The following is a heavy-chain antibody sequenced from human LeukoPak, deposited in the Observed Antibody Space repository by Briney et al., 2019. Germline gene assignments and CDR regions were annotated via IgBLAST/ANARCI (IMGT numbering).Heavy chain of an antibody. Sequence: ASVKVSCKASGYTFTGYYMHWVRQAPGQGLEWMGWINPNSGGTNYAQKFQGRVTMTRDTSISTAYMELSRLRSDDTAVYYCAGPRSGLIMDNWFDPWGQGTLVTVSS. J-gene: IGHJ5*02. CDR1: GYTFTGYY. CDR3: AGPRSGLIMDNWFDP. CDR2: INPNSGGT. D-gene: IGHD3-10*01. V-gene: IGHV1-2*02.